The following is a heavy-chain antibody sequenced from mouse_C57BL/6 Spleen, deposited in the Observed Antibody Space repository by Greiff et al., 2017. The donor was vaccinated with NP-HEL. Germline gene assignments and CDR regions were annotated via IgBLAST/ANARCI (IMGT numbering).Heavy chain of an antibody. Sequence: QVQLQQSGAELVKPGASVKISCKASGYSFTSYWVNWVKQRPGKGLEWIGDIYPGGGNTNYTGMFKGQATLTADTSSSTAYMQISSLTSEDAAVYCCASWEITFDYWGQGTTLTVSS. CDR2: IYPGGGNT. D-gene: IGHD2-4*01. CDR1: GYSFTSYW. J-gene: IGHJ2*01. V-gene: IGHV1-80*01. CDR3: ASWEITFDY.